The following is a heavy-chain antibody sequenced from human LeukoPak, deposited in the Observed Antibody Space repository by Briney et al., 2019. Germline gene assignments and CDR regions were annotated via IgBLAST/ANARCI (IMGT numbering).Heavy chain of an antibody. CDR1: GFTFSSYE. CDR3: VREFRDTVTERD. D-gene: IGHD4-17*01. Sequence: GGSLRLSCAASGFTFSSYEMNWVRQAPGKGLEWVSYISSSGSTIYYADSVKGRFTISRDNAKNSLYLQMNSLRGEDTAVYYCVREFRDTVTERDWGQGTLVTVSS. CDR2: ISSSGSTI. J-gene: IGHJ4*02. V-gene: IGHV3-48*03.